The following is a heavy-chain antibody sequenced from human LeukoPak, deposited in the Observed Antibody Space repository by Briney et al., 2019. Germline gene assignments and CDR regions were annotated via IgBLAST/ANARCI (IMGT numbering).Heavy chain of an antibody. CDR1: GVSICSGDYY. Sequence: SETLSLTCTVSGVSICSGDYYWSWIRQPPGKGLEWIGYMYYSGSTYYNPSLKSRVTISADTSKNQFSLKLSSVTAADTAVYYCARPCYYDSRIDPWGQGTLVTVSS. J-gene: IGHJ5*02. V-gene: IGHV4-30-4*01. CDR2: MYYSGST. D-gene: IGHD3-22*01. CDR3: ARPCYYDSRIDP.